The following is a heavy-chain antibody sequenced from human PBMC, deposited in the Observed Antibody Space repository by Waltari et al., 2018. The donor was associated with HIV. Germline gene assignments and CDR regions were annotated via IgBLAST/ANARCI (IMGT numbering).Heavy chain of an antibody. CDR2: IRNKPSSYTT. CDR3: TTSAIGNIFDN. CDR1: GLAFSDYH. D-gene: IGHD1-1*01. J-gene: IGHJ4*02. Sequence: EVQLVESGGGLVQPGGSLRLSCAAYGLAFSDYHMDWVRQAPGKGLELVGRIRNKPSSYTTEYAASVKGRFSISRDDSRNSLYLQMNSLKTEDTAVYYCTTSAIGNIFDNWGQGTLVTVSS. V-gene: IGHV3-72*01.